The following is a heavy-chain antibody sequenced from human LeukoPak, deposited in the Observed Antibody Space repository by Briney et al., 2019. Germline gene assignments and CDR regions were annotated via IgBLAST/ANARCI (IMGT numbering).Heavy chain of an antibody. Sequence: PGGSLRLSCAASGFTFSSYGMHWVRQAPGKGLEWVAVISYDGSNKYYADSVKGRFTISRDNSKNTLYLQMNSLRAEDTAVYYCARDPYSNYGFFDYWGQGTLVTVSS. CDR3: ARDPYSNYGFFDY. CDR2: ISYDGSNK. D-gene: IGHD4-11*01. CDR1: GFTFSSYG. V-gene: IGHV3-30*03. J-gene: IGHJ4*02.